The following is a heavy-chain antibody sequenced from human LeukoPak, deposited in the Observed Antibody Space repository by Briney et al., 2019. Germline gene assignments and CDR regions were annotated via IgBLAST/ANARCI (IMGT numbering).Heavy chain of an antibody. D-gene: IGHD6-19*01. CDR3: ARHDAGGWYYFDY. J-gene: IGHJ4*02. V-gene: IGHV4-59*08. CDR2: IYYSGST. Sequence: PSQTLSLTCTVSGGSISSYYWSWIRQPPGKGLEWIGYIYYSGSTNYNPSLKSRVTISVDTSKNQFSLKLSSVTAADTAVYYCARHDAGGWYYFDYWGQGTLVTVSS. CDR1: GGSISSYY.